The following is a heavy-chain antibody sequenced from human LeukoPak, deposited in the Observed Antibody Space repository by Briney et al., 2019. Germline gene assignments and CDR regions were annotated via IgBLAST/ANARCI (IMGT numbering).Heavy chain of an antibody. CDR3: AKATRYYYDSSGYYPNDY. J-gene: IGHJ4*02. V-gene: IGHV3-23*01. D-gene: IGHD3-22*01. Sequence: GGSLRLSCAASGFTFSSYAMSWVRQAPGKGLEWVSTITGSGGSTYYADSVKGRFTISRDNSKNTLYLQMNSLRAEDTAVYYCAKATRYYYDSSGYYPNDYWGQGTLVTVSS. CDR1: GFTFSSYA. CDR2: ITGSGGST.